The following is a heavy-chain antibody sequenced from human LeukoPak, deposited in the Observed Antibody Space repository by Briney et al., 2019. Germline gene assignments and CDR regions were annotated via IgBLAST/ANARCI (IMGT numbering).Heavy chain of an antibody. CDR1: GFTFSSYS. V-gene: IGHV3-21*01. D-gene: IGHD2-15*01. Sequence: PGGSLRLSCAASGFTFSSYSMNWVRQAPGKGLEWVSSISSSSSYIYYADSVKGRFTISRDNAKNSLYLQMNSLRAEDTAVYYCARDSRRCSGGSCYPDYGGQGTLVTVSS. J-gene: IGHJ4*02. CDR3: ARDSRRCSGGSCYPDY. CDR2: ISSSSSYI.